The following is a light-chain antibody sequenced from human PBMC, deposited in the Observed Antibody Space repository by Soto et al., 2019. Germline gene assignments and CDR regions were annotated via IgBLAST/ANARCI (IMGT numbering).Light chain of an antibody. CDR3: SSYTSSSTLHV. CDR2: DVS. CDR1: SSDVGGYNY. Sequence: QSVLTQPASVSGSPGQSITISCTGTSSDVGGYNYVSWYQRHPGKAPKLMIYDVSNRPSGVSNRFSGSKSGNTASLTISGLQAEDEADYYCSSYTSSSTLHVFGTGTKVTVL. J-gene: IGLJ1*01. V-gene: IGLV2-14*01.